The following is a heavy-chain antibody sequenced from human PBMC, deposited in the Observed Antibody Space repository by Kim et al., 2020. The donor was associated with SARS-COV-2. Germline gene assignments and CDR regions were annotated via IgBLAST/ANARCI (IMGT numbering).Heavy chain of an antibody. CDR2: ISWKSGGI. CDR3: AKDQGSSLYYYGMDV. Sequence: GGSLRLSCAASGFTFDDYAMHWVRQAPGKGLEWVSGISWKSGGIGYADSVKGRFTISRDNAKNSLYLQMNSLRAEDTALYYCAKDQGSSLYYYGMDVWGQGTTVTVSS. J-gene: IGHJ6*02. D-gene: IGHD6-6*01. CDR1: GFTFDDYA. V-gene: IGHV3-9*01.